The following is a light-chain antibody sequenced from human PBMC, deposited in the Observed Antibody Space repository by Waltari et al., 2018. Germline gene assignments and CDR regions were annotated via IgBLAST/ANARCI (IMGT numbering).Light chain of an antibody. CDR2: DAS. CDR3: QKYGTLPAT. V-gene: IGKV3-20*01. CDR1: QSVSRT. J-gene: IGKJ1*01. Sequence: EIVLTQSPGTLSVSPGERVTLSCRASQSVSRTLAWYQQKPGQAPRLLIYDASTRATGIPDSFSGSGSGTDFSLTISRLEPEDFAVYYCQKYGTLPATFGQGTKVEIK.